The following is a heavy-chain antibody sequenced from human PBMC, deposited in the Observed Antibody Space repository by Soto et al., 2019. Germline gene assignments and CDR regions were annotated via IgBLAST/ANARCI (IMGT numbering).Heavy chain of an antibody. CDR2: ISWNSGSI. V-gene: IGHV3-9*01. Sequence: SLRLSCAASGFTFDDYAMHWVRQAPGKGLEWVSGISWNSGSIGYADSVKGRFTISRDNAKNSLYLQMNSLRAEDTALYYCAKARSARGSGSYYFDYWGQGTLVTVSS. J-gene: IGHJ4*02. CDR3: AKARSARGSGSYYFDY. CDR1: GFTFDDYA. D-gene: IGHD1-26*01.